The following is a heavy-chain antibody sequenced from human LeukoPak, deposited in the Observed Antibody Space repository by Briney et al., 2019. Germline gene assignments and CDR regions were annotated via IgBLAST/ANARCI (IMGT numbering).Heavy chain of an antibody. J-gene: IGHJ6*03. CDR2: ISGSGGST. CDR1: GFTFSSYA. CDR3: ARGTKQFFGVVIRVRYYYMDV. V-gene: IGHV3-23*01. Sequence: GGSLRLSCAASGFTFSSYAMSWVRQAPGKGLEWASAISGSGGSTYYADSVKGRFTISRDNSKNTLYLQMNSLRAEDTAVYYCARGTKQFFGVVIRVRYYYMDVWGKGTTVTVSS. D-gene: IGHD3-3*01.